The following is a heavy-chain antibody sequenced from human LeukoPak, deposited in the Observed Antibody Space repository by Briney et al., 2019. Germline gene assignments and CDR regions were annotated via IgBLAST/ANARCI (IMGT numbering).Heavy chain of an antibody. V-gene: IGHV1-18*01. CDR1: GYTFTSYG. CDR2: ISAYNGNT. CDR3: ARGMWLRMTVAFDY. J-gene: IGHJ4*02. D-gene: IGHD5-12*01. Sequence: ASVKVSCKASGYTFTSYGISWVRQAPGQGLEWMGWISAYNGNTNYAQKLQGRVTMTTDTSTSTAYMELRSLRSDDTAGYYCARGMWLRMTVAFDYWGQGTLSPSPQ.